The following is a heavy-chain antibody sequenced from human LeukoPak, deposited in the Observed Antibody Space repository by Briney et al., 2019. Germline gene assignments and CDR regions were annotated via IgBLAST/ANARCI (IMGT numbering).Heavy chain of an antibody. CDR1: GGSISSGDYY. CDR3: ARIGPAATIDY. CDR2: IYYSGST. V-gene: IGHV4-30-4*01. Sequence: SETLSLTCTVSGGSISSGDYYWSWIRQPPGKGLEWIGYIYYSGSTYYNPSLKSRVNISVDTSKNQFSLKLSSVTAADTAVYYCARIGPAATIDYWGQGTLVTVSS. J-gene: IGHJ4*02. D-gene: IGHD2-2*01.